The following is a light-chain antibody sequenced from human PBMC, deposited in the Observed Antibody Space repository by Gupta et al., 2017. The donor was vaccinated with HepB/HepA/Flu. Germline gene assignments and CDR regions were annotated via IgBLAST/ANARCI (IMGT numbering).Light chain of an antibody. V-gene: IGKV1-33*01. CDR2: DAS. J-gene: IGKJ5*01. CDR3: QQYDNYLIT. Sequence: DIQLTQSPSTLSASVGDRVTISCQASQGIRNYLNWYQQKPGKAPKLLIYDASNLETGVPSRFSGSGSGTDFTFTISSLQPEDFATYYCQQYDNYLITFGQGTKVEIK. CDR1: QGIRNY.